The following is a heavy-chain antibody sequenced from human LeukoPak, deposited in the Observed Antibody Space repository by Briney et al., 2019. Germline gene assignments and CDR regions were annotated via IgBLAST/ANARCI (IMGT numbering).Heavy chain of an antibody. D-gene: IGHD3-22*01. V-gene: IGHV4-59*01. CDR1: GGSISGYS. Sequence: SETLSLTCTVSGGSISGYSWSWVRQPPGKGLEWLGYMYYNGGPTYNPSLESRVTISAETSKNQLSLKLTSVTAADTAVYYCARADSSGYSIFGYWGQGALVTVSS. CDR2: MYYNGGP. J-gene: IGHJ4*02. CDR3: ARADSSGYSIFGY.